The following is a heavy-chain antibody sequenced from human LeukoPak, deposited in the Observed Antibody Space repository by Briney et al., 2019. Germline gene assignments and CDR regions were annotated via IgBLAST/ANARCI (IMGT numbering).Heavy chain of an antibody. CDR3: AKGRAVEVVAAFNY. CDR2: FPGRGSST. D-gene: IGHD2-15*01. V-gene: IGHV3-23*01. J-gene: IGHJ4*02. CDR1: GFTFSIYA. Sequence: GGSLRLSCAASGFTFSIYAMSWVRQAPEKGLEWVSTFPGRGSSTFYADSVKGRFTISRDNSKNTLYLQMNSLRAEDTAVYYCAKGRAVEVVAAFNYWGQGTVVTVSS.